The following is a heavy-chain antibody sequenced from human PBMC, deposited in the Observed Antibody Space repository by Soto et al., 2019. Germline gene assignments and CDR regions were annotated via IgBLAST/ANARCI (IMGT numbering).Heavy chain of an antibody. CDR1: GGSISSSSYY. CDR3: ARRGSTMVRGVTYYYGMDV. J-gene: IGHJ6*02. CDR2: IYYSGST. V-gene: IGHV4-39*01. D-gene: IGHD3-10*01. Sequence: SETLSLTCTVSGGSISSSSYYWGWIRQPPGKGLEWIGSIYYSGSTYYNPSLKSRVTISVDMSKNQFSLKLSSVTAADTAVYYCARRGSTMVRGVTYYYGMDVWGQGTTVTVSS.